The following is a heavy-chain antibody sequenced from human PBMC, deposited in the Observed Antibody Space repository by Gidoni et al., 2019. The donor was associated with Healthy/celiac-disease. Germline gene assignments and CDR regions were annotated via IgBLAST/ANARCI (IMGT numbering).Heavy chain of an antibody. CDR1: GYPCTGYY. CDR2: INPNIGGT. CDR3: AREGGSGYCSGGSCYHYYGMDV. V-gene: IGHV1-2*04. D-gene: IGHD2-15*01. J-gene: IGHJ6*02. Sequence: QVQLVQSGAEGKKPGASVKVSCKASGYPCTGYYMPWVRQAPGQGLEWMGWINPNIGGTNYAQKFQGWVTMTRDTSISTAYMEVSRLRSDDTSVYYCAREGGSGYCSGGSCYHYYGMDVWGQGTTVTVSS.